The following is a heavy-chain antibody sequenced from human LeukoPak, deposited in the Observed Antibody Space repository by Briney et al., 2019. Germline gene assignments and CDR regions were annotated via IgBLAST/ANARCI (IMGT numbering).Heavy chain of an antibody. J-gene: IGHJ3*02. V-gene: IGHV3-30*18. Sequence: GGSLRLSCRASRFSFSDYDMHWVCQAPGKGLEWVAVISYDGSRKHYGDSVKGRFTISRDNSESTLFLQMNSLRTDDTSVYFCAKYAYNWNAPDGFDMWGQGTMVIVSS. CDR3: AKYAYNWNAPDGFDM. CDR1: RFSFSDYD. CDR2: ISYDGSRK. D-gene: IGHD1-1*01.